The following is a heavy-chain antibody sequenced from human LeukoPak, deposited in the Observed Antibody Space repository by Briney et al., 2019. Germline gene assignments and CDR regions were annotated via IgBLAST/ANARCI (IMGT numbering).Heavy chain of an antibody. D-gene: IGHD2-2*01. CDR1: GGSISSGGYY. J-gene: IGHJ5*02. Sequence: SQTLSPTCTVSGGSISSGGYYWSWIRQHPGKGLEWIGYIYYSGSTYCNPSLKSRVTISVDTSKNQFSLKLSSVTAADTAVYYCARVVRGIVVSQAWFDPWGQGTLVTVSP. CDR2: IYYSGST. V-gene: IGHV4-31*03. CDR3: ARVVRGIVVSQAWFDP.